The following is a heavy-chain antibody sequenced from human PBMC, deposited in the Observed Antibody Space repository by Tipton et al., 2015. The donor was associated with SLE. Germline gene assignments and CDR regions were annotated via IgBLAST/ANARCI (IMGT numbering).Heavy chain of an antibody. J-gene: IGHJ4*02. CDR2: IYYSGST. CDR1: GGSISNYY. D-gene: IGHD3-16*02. CDR3: ARTQYTFGGVIAPFDY. V-gene: IGHV4-59*12. Sequence: TLSLTCTVSGGSISNYYWSWIRQPPGKGLYWIGYIYYSGSTNYNPSLKSRVTISVDTSKNQFSLKLSSVTAADTAVYYCARTQYTFGGVIAPFDYWGQGTLVTVSS.